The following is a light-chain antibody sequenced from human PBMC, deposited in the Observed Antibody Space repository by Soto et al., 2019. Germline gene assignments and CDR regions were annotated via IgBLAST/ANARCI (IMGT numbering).Light chain of an antibody. V-gene: IGLV2-14*01. CDR2: EVT. Sequence: QSALIQPASVSGSRGQSITISCTGASSDVGGYNYVSWYQQFPGRAPKVMIYEVTNRPSGVSNRFSGSKSGNTASLTISGLQAEDEADYCCSSYTSSNTLIFGGGTKLTVL. CDR3: SSYTSSNTLI. J-gene: IGLJ2*01. CDR1: SSDVGGYNY.